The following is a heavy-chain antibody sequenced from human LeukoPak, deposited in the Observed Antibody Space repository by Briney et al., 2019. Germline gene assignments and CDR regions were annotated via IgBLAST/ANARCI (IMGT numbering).Heavy chain of an antibody. V-gene: IGHV5-51*01. CDR1: GYSFTSYW. CDR2: IYPGDSDT. J-gene: IGHJ4*02. Sequence: GESLQISCKGSGYSFTSYWIGWVRQLPGKGLEWMGIIYPGDSDTRYSPSFQGQVTISADKSISTAYLQWSSLKASDTAMYYCASPYCSSTSCYTAFDYWGQGTLVTVSS. D-gene: IGHD2-2*02. CDR3: ASPYCSSTSCYTAFDY.